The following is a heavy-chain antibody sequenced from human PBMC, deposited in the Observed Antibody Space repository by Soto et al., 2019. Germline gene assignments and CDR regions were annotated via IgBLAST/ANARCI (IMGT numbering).Heavy chain of an antibody. J-gene: IGHJ4*02. Sequence: GGSLRLSCAASGFTFDDYAMHWVRQAPGKGLEWVSGISWNSGSIGYADSVKGRFTISRDNAKNSLYLQMNSLRAEDTALYYCAKDITSYDFWSGYWYYFDYWGQGTLVTVSS. CDR2: ISWNSGSI. V-gene: IGHV3-9*01. CDR1: GFTFDDYA. D-gene: IGHD3-3*01. CDR3: AKDITSYDFWSGYWYYFDY.